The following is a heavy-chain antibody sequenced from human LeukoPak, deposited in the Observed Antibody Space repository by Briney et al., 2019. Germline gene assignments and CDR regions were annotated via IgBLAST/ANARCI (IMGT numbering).Heavy chain of an antibody. CDR1: GYSFTSYW. V-gene: IGHV5-51*01. CDR3: ARALFCSSTSCSTGGY. Sequence: GESLKISCQGSGYSFTSYWIGWVRQMPGKGLEWMGIIYPGDSDTRYSPSFQGQVTISADKSISTAYLQWSSLKASDTAMYYCARALFCSSTSCSTGGYWGQGTLVTVSS. D-gene: IGHD2-2*01. CDR2: IYPGDSDT. J-gene: IGHJ4*02.